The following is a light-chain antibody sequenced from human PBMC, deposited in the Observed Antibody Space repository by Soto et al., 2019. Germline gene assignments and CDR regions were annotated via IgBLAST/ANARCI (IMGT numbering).Light chain of an antibody. CDR3: GAWDTSLSAGV. V-gene: IGLV1-51*01. CDR1: TSNIANNY. J-gene: IGLJ3*02. Sequence: QSVLTQPPSVSAAPGQKVNISCSGGTSNIANNYVSWYQHLPGTAPKLLIYDNNKRPSGIPDRFSGSKSGTSATLGITGLQTGDEADYYCGAWDTSLSAGVFGGGTKLTVL. CDR2: DNN.